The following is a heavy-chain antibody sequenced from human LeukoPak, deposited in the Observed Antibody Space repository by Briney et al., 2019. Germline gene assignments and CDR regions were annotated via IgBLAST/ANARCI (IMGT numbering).Heavy chain of an antibody. CDR2: IIPIFGTA. CDR1: GYSFTGYF. Sequence: VASVKVSCKASGYSFTGYFIQWVRQAPGQGLEWMGGIIPIFGTANYAQKFQGRVTITADESTSTAYMELSSLRSEDTAVYYCARARYEHGSGTHYYYYMDVWGKGTTVTISS. D-gene: IGHD3-10*01. CDR3: ARARYEHGSGTHYYYYMDV. J-gene: IGHJ6*03. V-gene: IGHV1-69*13.